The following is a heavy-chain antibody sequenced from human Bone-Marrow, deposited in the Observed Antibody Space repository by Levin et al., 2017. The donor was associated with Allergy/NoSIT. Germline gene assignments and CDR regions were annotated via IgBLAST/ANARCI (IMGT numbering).Heavy chain of an antibody. V-gene: IGHV3-30*18. CDR1: EFIFNKYD. CDR2: IAYDGTYT. Sequence: GGSLRLSCVTSEFIFNKYDIHWVRQAPGKGLEWVAVIAYDGTYTYYGDSVKGRFTLSRDKSNNTLFLQMNRLRIEDTAVYYCAKPRGPHYDTSGLDYWGQGTLVTVSS. D-gene: IGHD3-16*01. CDR3: AKPRGPHYDTSGLDY. J-gene: IGHJ4*02.